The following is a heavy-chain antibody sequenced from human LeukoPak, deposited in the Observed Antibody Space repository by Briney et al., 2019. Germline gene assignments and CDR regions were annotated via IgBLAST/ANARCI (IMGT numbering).Heavy chain of an antibody. CDR2: ISGYNGYT. CDR1: GYTFTRYA. CDR3: ARGQPNRLLWIGESLSNINPFDY. J-gene: IGHJ4*02. D-gene: IGHD3-10*01. Sequence: ASVKVSCKASGYTFTRYAISWVRQAPGQGLEWMGWISGYNGYTNYAQKFQGRVTMTTETSTSTAYMELRSLRSDDTAFYSCARGQPNRLLWIGESLSNINPFDYWGQGTLVTVSS. V-gene: IGHV1-18*01.